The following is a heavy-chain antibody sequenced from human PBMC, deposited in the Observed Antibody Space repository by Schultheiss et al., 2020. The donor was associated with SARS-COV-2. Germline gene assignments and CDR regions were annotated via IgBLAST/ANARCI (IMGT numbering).Heavy chain of an antibody. J-gene: IGHJ4*02. CDR2: ISGSGGST. CDR3: ATKTYNAGY. V-gene: IGHV3-21*01. CDR1: GFTFSSYD. D-gene: IGHD1-1*01. Sequence: GESLKISCAASGFTFSSYDMHWVRQATGKGLEWVSAISGSGGSTYYADSVKGRFTISRDNAKNSLHLQMNSLRAEDTAVYYCATKTYNAGYWGQGTLVTVSS.